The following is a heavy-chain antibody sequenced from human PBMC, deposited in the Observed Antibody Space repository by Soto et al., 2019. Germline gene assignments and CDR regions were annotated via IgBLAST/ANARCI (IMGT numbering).Heavy chain of an antibody. J-gene: IGHJ4*02. Sequence: GGSLRLSCTPSGFTFGNFAMSWVRQAPGKGLEWVSSISADGATTYYADSVKGRVTMSRDNSKNTLSLQMISLRAEDSAVYYCAKDRGGTGWPFDHWGQGTLVTVSS. D-gene: IGHD6-19*01. V-gene: IGHV3-23*01. CDR2: ISADGATT. CDR1: GFTFGNFA. CDR3: AKDRGGTGWPFDH.